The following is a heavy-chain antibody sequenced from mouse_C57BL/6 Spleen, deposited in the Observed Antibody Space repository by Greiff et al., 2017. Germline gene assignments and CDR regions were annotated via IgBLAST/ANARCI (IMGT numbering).Heavy chain of an antibody. CDR3: ARRITTVYNYAMDY. D-gene: IGHD1-1*01. CDR2: ISPNSGGT. Sequence: QVQLQQPGAELVKPGASVKLSCKASGYTFTSYWMHWVKQRPGRGLAWIGRISPNSGGTKYNEKFKSKATLTVDKPSSTAYMQLSSLTSEDSAVDYCARRITTVYNYAMDYWGQGTSVTVSS. CDR1: GYTFTSYW. J-gene: IGHJ4*01. V-gene: IGHV1-72*01.